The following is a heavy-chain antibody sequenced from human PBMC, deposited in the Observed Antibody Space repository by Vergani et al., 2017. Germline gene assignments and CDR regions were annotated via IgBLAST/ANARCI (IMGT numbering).Heavy chain of an antibody. Sequence: QVQLVQSGAEVKKPGASVKVSCKASGYTFTSCAMHWVRQAPGQRLEWMGWINAGNGNTKYSQKFQGRVPITRDTSASTAYMELSSLRSEDTAVYYCATNRGPPYDFWSGPFDYWGQGTLVTVSS. CDR2: INAGNGNT. V-gene: IGHV1-3*01. D-gene: IGHD3-3*01. CDR1: GYTFTSCA. CDR3: ATNRGPPYDFWSGPFDY. J-gene: IGHJ4*02.